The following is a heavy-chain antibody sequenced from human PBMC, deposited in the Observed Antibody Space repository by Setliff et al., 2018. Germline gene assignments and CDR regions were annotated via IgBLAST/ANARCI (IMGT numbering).Heavy chain of an antibody. D-gene: IGHD6-19*01. CDR3: AREQWLDPPGYYYMDV. Sequence: SETLSLTCTVSGSSISSYYWSWFRQPAGKGLEWIGHIYIGGSANYNPSLKSRVTMSIDTSKNQFSLKLNSVTAADMAVYYCAREQWLDPPGYYYMDVWAQGTTVTVSS. CDR1: GSSISSYY. J-gene: IGHJ6*03. V-gene: IGHV4-4*07. CDR2: IYIGGSA.